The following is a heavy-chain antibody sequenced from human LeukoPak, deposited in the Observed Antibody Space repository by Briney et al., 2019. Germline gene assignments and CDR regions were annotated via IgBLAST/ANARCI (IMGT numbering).Heavy chain of an antibody. V-gene: IGHV1-8*01. CDR3: AGGGRLRSAVYYMDV. J-gene: IGHJ6*03. D-gene: IGHD5-12*01. CDR1: GYTFTSYD. Sequence: ASVKVSCKASGYTFTSYDINWVRQATGQGLEWMGWMNPNSGNTGYAQKFQGRVTMTRNTSISTAYMELSSLRSEDTAVYYCAGGGRLRSAVYYMDVWGKGTTVTVSS. CDR2: MNPNSGNT.